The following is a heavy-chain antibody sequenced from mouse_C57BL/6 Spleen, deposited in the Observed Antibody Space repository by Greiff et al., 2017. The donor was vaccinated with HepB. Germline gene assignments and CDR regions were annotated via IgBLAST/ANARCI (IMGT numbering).Heavy chain of an antibody. J-gene: IGHJ2*01. Sequence: QVQLQQSGPELVKPGASVKISCKASGYAFSSSWMNWVKQRPGKGLEWIGRIYPGDGDTNYNGKFKGKATLTADKSSSTAYMQLSSLTSEDSAVYFCARYWDEDYFDYWGQGTTLTVSS. CDR1: GYAFSSSW. D-gene: IGHD4-1*01. V-gene: IGHV1-82*01. CDR2: IYPGDGDT. CDR3: ARYWDEDYFDY.